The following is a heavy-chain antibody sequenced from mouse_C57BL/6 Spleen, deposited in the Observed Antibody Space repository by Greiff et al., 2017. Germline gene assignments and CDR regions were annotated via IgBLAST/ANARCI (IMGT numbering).Heavy chain of an antibody. CDR2: ISYDGSN. CDR1: GYSITSGYY. Sequence: VQLKQSGPGLVKPSQSLSLTCSVTGYSITSGYYWNWIRQFPGNKLEWMGYISYDGSNNYNPSLKNRISITRDTSKNQFFLKLNSVTTEDTATYYCARVYYSKVAYWGQGTLVTVSA. V-gene: IGHV3-6*01. CDR3: ARVYYSKVAY. J-gene: IGHJ3*01. D-gene: IGHD2-5*01.